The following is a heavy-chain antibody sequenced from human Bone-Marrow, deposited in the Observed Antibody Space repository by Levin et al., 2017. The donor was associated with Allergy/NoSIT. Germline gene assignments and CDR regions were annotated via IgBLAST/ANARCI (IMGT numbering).Heavy chain of an antibody. CDR3: AREAAAGTDWFDP. CDR2: ISYDGSNK. D-gene: IGHD6-13*01. V-gene: IGHV3-30*04. J-gene: IGHJ5*02. CDR1: GFTFSSYA. Sequence: GGSLRLSCAASGFTFSSYAMHWVRQAPGKGLEWVAVISYDGSNKYYADSVKGRFTISRDNSKNTLYLQMNSLRAEDTAVYYCAREAAAGTDWFDPWGQGTLVTVSS.